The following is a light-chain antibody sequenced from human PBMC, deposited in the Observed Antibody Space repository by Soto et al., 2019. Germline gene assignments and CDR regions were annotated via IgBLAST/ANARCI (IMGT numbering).Light chain of an antibody. CDR3: SSYTSSSTLV. J-gene: IGLJ2*01. Sequence: QSALTQPASVSESPGQSITIACTGTSSDVGGYKYVSWYQQHPAKAPKLMIFEVSNRPSGISNRFSGSKSGNTASLTISGLQAEDEADYYCSSYTSSSTLVFGGGTKVTVL. CDR2: EVS. V-gene: IGLV2-14*01. CDR1: SSDVGGYKY.